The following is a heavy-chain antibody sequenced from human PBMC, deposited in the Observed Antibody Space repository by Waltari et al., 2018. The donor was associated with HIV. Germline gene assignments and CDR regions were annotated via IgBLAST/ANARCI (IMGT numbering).Heavy chain of an antibody. CDR1: GFTFSSYA. CDR3: AKSNFGVVIPNYGMDV. J-gene: IGHJ6*02. D-gene: IGHD3-3*01. CDR2: ISGSGGST. Sequence: EVQLLESGGGLVQPGGSLRLSCAASGFTFSSYAMSWVRQAPGKGLEWVSAISGSGGSTYYADSVKGRFTISRDNSKNSLYLQMNSLRADDTAVYYCAKSNFGVVIPNYGMDVWGQGTTVTVSS. V-gene: IGHV3-23*01.